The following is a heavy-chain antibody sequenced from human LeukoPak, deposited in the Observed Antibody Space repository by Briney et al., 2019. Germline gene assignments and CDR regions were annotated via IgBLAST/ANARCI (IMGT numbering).Heavy chain of an antibody. J-gene: IGHJ3*01. CDR1: GFTFSNYE. CDR3: TRSLYSSRSGDFDL. D-gene: IGHD6-6*01. Sequence: GGSLRLSCAASGFTFSNYEMNWVRQVPGRGLEWISDISSTGSTIYYGESMKGRFTISRDNAKNSLHLQMNSLRAEDTAVYYCTRSLYSSRSGDFDLWGQGTMVTVSA. CDR2: ISSTGSTI. V-gene: IGHV3-48*03.